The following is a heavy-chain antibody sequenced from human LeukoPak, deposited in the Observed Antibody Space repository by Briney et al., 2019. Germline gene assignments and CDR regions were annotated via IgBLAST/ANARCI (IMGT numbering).Heavy chain of an antibody. CDR1: GYTFTGYY. J-gene: IGHJ5*02. CDR3: ARTRHSSGGSCPNWFDP. D-gene: IGHD2-15*01. Sequence: ASVKVSCKASGYTFTGYYMHWVRQAPGQGLEWMGWINPNSGGTNYAQKFQGRVTMTRDTSISTAYMELSRLRSDDTAVYYCARTRHSSGGSCPNWFDPWGQGTLVTVSS. V-gene: IGHV1-2*02. CDR2: INPNSGGT.